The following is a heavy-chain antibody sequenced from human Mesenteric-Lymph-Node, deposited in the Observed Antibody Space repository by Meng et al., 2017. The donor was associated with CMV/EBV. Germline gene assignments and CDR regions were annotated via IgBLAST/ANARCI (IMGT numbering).Heavy chain of an antibody. CDR3: ARYYFDSTGYYRASSIDF. J-gene: IGHJ4*02. Sequence: SETLSLTCAVYGGPFSGYSWTWIRQPPGMGLEWIGYIYYNGSTYYNPSLKSRLMISVDTSKNQFSLNLSSVTAADAAVYYCARYYFDSTGYYRASSIDFWGQGTLVTVSS. CDR1: GGPFSGYS. D-gene: IGHD3-22*01. CDR2: IYYNGST. V-gene: IGHV4-30-4*08.